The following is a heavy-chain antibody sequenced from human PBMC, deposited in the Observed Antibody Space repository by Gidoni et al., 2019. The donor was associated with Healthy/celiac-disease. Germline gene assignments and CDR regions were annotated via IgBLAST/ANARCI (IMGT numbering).Heavy chain of an antibody. CDR1: GFSLSTSGVG. Sequence: QITLKESGPTLVKPTQTLTLTCTFSGFSLSTSGVGVGWIRQPPGKALEWLALIYWDDDKRYSPSLKSRLTITKDTSKNQVVLTMTNMDPVDTATYYCAHSWGGSAALWDDAFDIWGQGTMVTVSS. V-gene: IGHV2-5*02. D-gene: IGHD2-2*01. CDR3: AHSWGGSAALWDDAFDI. CDR2: IYWDDDK. J-gene: IGHJ3*02.